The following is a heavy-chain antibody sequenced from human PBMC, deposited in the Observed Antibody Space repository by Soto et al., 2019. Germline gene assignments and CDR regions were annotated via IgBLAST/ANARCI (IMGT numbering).Heavy chain of an antibody. V-gene: IGHV1-2*04. CDR1: GYTFTGYY. Sequence: ASVKVSFKASGYTFTGYYMHWVRQAPGQGLEWMGWINPNSGGTNYAQKFQGWVTMTRDTSISTAYMELSRLRSDDTAVYYCARAGYCSSFCCFIAHIGVFDIRGQGTMVTVSS. CDR3: ARAGYCSSFCCFIAHIGVFDI. CDR2: INPNSGGT. J-gene: IGHJ3*02. D-gene: IGHD2-2*03.